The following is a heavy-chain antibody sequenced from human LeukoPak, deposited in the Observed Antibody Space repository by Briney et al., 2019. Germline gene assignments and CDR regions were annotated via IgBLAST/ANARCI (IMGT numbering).Heavy chain of an antibody. J-gene: IGHJ4*02. CDR3: ARAPPNYYDSSGYYFLYFDY. CDR1: GSPIGGYY. CDR2: FFYKKGA. Sequence: SETLSLTCSVSGSPIGGYYWSWSRQAPGKGVERIGNFFYKKGAWYKSSLKSRVTTSIDTSKKELSLTLTSVTAADTAVYYCARAPPNYYDSSGYYFLYFDYWGQGTLVTVSS. V-gene: IGHV4-59*01. D-gene: IGHD3-22*01.